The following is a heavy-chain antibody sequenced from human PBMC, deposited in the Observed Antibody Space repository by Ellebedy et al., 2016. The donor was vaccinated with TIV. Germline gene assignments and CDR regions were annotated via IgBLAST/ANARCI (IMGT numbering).Heavy chain of an antibody. Sequence: GESLKISCAASGFTFSSYAMHWVRQAPGKGLEWVAVISYDGSNKYYADSVKGRFTISRDNSKNTLYLQMNSLRAEDTAVYYCVKDDPEHLAFDYWGQGTLVTVSS. CDR2: ISYDGSNK. V-gene: IGHV3-30-3*01. D-gene: IGHD1-14*01. J-gene: IGHJ4*02. CDR3: VKDDPEHLAFDY. CDR1: GFTFSSYA.